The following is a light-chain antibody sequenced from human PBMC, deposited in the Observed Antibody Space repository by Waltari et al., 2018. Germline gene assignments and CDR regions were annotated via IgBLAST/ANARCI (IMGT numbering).Light chain of an antibody. CDR3: QQYNNWPPLT. CDR1: QSVSSN. Sequence: SCRASQSVSSNLAWYQQKPGQAPRLLIYDASTRATGIPARFSGSGSGTEFTLTISSLQSEDFALYYCQQYNNWPPLTFGGGTKVEIK. CDR2: DAS. J-gene: IGKJ4*01. V-gene: IGKV3-15*01.